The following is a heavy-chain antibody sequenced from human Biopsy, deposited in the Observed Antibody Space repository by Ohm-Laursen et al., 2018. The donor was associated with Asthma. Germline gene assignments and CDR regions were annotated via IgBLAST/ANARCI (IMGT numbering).Heavy chain of an antibody. CDR3: ARAVDYSHYYGIDV. CDR2: ISVYNGNT. CDR1: GYTFNSAG. D-gene: IGHD3-10*01. V-gene: IGHV1-18*01. J-gene: IGHJ6*02. Sequence: SGKVSCKTSGYTFNSAGITWVRQAPVQGLEWMCWISVYNGNTKVAQKLQDRVTMITDTSTSTAYMELRSLRSDDTAVYFCARAVDYSHYYGIDVWGQGTTVTVS.